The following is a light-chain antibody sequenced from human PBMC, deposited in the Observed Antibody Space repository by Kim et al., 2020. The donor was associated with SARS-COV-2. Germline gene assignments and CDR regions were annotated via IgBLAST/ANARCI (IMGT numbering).Light chain of an antibody. Sequence: APLSLPTGERATPSWTASQSISRDLAWYQQNPGQGPTILIHDASSRATGIPVRFSGSGSGTDFTLTISSLEPEDFAVYYCQQRINFGQGTRLEIK. CDR3: QQRIN. J-gene: IGKJ5*01. CDR1: QSISRD. CDR2: DAS. V-gene: IGKV3-11*01.